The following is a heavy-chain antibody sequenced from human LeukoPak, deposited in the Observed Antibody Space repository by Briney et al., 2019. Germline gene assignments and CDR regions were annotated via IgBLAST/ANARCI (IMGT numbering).Heavy chain of an antibody. J-gene: IGHJ6*03. CDR1: GFTFRSYA. CDR2: ISYDGSNK. CDR3: ARAVWYSSSWGGNYYYYYYMDV. Sequence: GGSLRLSCAASGFTFRSYALHWVRQAPGKGLEWVAVISYDGSNKYYADSVKGRFTISRDNSKNTLYLQMNSLRAADTAVYYCARAVWYSSSWGGNYYYYYYMDVWGKGTTVTISS. V-gene: IGHV3-30*04. D-gene: IGHD6-13*01.